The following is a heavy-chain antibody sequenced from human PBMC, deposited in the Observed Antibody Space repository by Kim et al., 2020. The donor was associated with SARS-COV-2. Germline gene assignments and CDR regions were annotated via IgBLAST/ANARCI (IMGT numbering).Heavy chain of an antibody. CDR2: IGTAGDT. D-gene: IGHD3-10*01. V-gene: IGHV3-13*01. Sequence: GGSLRLSCAASGFTFSSYEMHWVRQTTERRLEWVSAIGTAGDTYYSGSVKGRFTISRENAKNSFYLQISSLGAGDTAIYYCARESHGSGTTAYDVWGQGT. CDR1: GFTFSSYE. CDR3: ARESHGSGTTAYDV. J-gene: IGHJ3*01.